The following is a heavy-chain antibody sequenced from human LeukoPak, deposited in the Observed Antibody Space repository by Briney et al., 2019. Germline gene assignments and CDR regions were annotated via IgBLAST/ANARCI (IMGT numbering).Heavy chain of an antibody. J-gene: IGHJ4*02. CDR2: FDPEDGER. V-gene: IGHV1-24*01. Sequence: ASVKVSCKVSGYTLTELSIHWVRQAPGIGLEWMGGFDPEDGERIYAQKFQGRVTMTEGTSTDTAYMELSSLRSQDTAVYYCAADYAAGANGASGYWGQGILVTVSS. CDR3: AADYAAGANGASGY. D-gene: IGHD4/OR15-4a*01. CDR1: GYTLTELS.